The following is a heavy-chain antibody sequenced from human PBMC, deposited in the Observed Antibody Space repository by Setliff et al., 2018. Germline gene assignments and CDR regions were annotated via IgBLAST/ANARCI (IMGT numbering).Heavy chain of an antibody. D-gene: IGHD2-21*02. J-gene: IGHJ1*01. CDR2: IRHDESDI. V-gene: IGHV3-30*02. Sequence: GGSLRLSCAASGFTFSSYNMDWVRQAPGQGLEWVAFIRHDESDIYYTNSVKGRFTVSRDNSKNTLYLQMNILRPEDTALYYCVRDSSADYYDNDYFKYWGQGALVTVSS. CDR1: GFTFSSYN. CDR3: VRDSSADYYDNDYFKY.